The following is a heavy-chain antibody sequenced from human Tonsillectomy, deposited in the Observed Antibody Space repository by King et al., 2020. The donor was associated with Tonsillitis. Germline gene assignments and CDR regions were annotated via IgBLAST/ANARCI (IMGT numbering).Heavy chain of an antibody. V-gene: IGHV3-30-3*01. Sequence: VQLVESGGGVVQPGRSLRLSCAASVFTFSSYANHWVRQAPGTGLEWVAVIAYDGNNKYYADSVKGRFTISRDNSKNTLYLQMNSLRAEDTAVYYCAREGGSPGDYWGQGTLVTVSS. J-gene: IGHJ4*02. D-gene: IGHD3-10*01. CDR3: AREGGSPGDY. CDR2: IAYDGNNK. CDR1: VFTFSSYA.